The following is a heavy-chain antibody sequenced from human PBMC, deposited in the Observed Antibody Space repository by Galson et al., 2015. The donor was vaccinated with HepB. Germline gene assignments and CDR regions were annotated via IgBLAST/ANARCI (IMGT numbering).Heavy chain of an antibody. V-gene: IGHV1-18*04. D-gene: IGHD2-15*01. CDR2: ISANTGNT. CDR1: GYTFTSNG. CDR3: ARDRLHSLDY. J-gene: IGHJ4*02. Sequence: SVKVSCKASGYTFTSNGISWVRQTPRQGLEWLGWISANTGNTNYAQKFQGRVTLTRDTSTSSVHMELRSLRIDDTAVYYCARDRLHSLDYWGPGSLVTVSA.